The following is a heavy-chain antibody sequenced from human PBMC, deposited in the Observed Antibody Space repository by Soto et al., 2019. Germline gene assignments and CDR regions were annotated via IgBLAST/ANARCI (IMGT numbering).Heavy chain of an antibody. CDR1: GGSISSGGYY. V-gene: IGHV4-31*03. CDR3: ARHSASWQGFDY. D-gene: IGHD1-26*01. Sequence: QVQLQESGPGLVKPSQTLSLTCSVSGGSISSGGYYWSWIRQHPEKGLEWIGYIYYSGSTNYNPSLKSRVIISVDTSSTRFSLDLRSVTAADTAIYCCARHSASWQGFDYWGQGTLVTVSS. CDR2: IYYSGST. J-gene: IGHJ4*02.